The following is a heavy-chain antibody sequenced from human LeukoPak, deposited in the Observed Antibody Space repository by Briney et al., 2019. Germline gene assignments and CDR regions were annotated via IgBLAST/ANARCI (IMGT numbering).Heavy chain of an antibody. CDR3: ARDKYYDILTGFRVDYYGMDV. V-gene: IGHV4-39*07. D-gene: IGHD3-9*01. J-gene: IGHJ6*02. Sequence: PSETLSLTCTVSGGSISSSSYYWGWIRQPPGKGLEWIGSIYYSGSTYYNPSLKSRVTISVDTSKNQFSLKLSSVTAADTAVYYCARDKYYDILTGFRVDYYGMDVWGQGTTVTVSS. CDR1: GGSISSSSYY. CDR2: IYYSGST.